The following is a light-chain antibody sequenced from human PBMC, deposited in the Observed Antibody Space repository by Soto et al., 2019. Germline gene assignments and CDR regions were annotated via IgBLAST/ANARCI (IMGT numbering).Light chain of an antibody. J-gene: IGLJ1*01. Sequence: QSAMTQPRSVSGSPGQSVTISCTGTSSDVGGYNYVSWYQQHPGKAPKLMIYDVGKRPSGVPDRFSGSKSDNTASLTISGLQAEDDADYHCSSYTSSSTLVFGTGTKVTVL. CDR1: SSDVGGYNY. CDR3: SSYTSSSTLV. CDR2: DVG. V-gene: IGLV2-11*01.